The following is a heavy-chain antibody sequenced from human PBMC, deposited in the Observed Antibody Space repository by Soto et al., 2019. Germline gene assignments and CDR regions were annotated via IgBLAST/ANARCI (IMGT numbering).Heavy chain of an antibody. Sequence: PSETLSLTCTVSGGSMRSGGYYWSWIRQPPGKGLEWIGYIYYSGSTNYNPSLKSRVTISVDTSKNQFSLKLSSVTAADTAVYYCAREANYDSSVNYPGGFDPWGQGTLVTVSS. CDR2: IYYSGST. CDR3: AREANYDSSVNYPGGFDP. V-gene: IGHV4-61*08. D-gene: IGHD3-22*01. J-gene: IGHJ5*02. CDR1: GGSMRSGGYY.